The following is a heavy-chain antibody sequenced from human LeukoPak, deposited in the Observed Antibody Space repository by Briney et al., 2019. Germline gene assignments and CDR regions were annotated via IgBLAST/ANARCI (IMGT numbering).Heavy chain of an antibody. CDR1: GFTFSRYW. D-gene: IGHD3-22*01. Sequence: GGSLRLSCAASGFTFSRYWMHWVRQVPGKGLVWVSRINSDGSSTTYADTVKGRFTISRDIAKNTLYLQMNSLRAEDTAVYYCASDGDDSGGYYYEIEEGYYMDVWGKGTMVTISS. V-gene: IGHV3-74*01. J-gene: IGHJ6*03. CDR3: ASDGDDSGGYYYEIEEGYYMDV. CDR2: INSDGSST.